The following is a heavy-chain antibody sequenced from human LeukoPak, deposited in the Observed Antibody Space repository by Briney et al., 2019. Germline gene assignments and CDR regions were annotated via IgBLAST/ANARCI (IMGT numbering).Heavy chain of an antibody. V-gene: IGHV3-74*01. CDR3: ARGRGPYGWFDP. J-gene: IGHJ5*02. CDR1: GFSSSDYW. Sequence: GGSLRLSCAASGFSSSDYWMHWVRHAPGKGLVWVSRMNSDGTTTNYADSVKGRFTISRDNAENTLYLQMNSLRAEDTAVYYCARGRGPYGWFDPWGQGTLVTVSS. CDR2: MNSDGTTT. D-gene: IGHD3-10*01.